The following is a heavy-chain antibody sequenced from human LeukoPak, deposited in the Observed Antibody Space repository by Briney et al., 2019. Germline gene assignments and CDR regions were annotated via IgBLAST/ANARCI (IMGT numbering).Heavy chain of an antibody. CDR1: GYTFTGYY. J-gene: IGHJ6*03. Sequence: ASVKVPCKASGYTFTGYYMHWVRQAPGQGLEWMGWINPNSGGTNYAQKFQGRVTMTRDTSISTAYMELSRLRSDDTAVYYCARDFYYGSGSYYNYYYYYMDVWGKGTTVTVSS. CDR3: ARDFYYGSGSYYNYYYYYMDV. CDR2: INPNSGGT. V-gene: IGHV1-2*02. D-gene: IGHD3-10*01.